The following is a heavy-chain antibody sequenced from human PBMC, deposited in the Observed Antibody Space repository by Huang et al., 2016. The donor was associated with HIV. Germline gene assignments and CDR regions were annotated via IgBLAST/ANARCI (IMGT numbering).Heavy chain of an antibody. CDR2: VNPYTGTS. V-gene: IGHV1-8*01. Sequence: QVQLVQSGAEVKKPGASVKVSCKTSGDPFKNHNINWVRQANVQGLEWLVWVNPYTGTSGVGETFQERVTPSSNSSINTAYMELSGLLTEDTSTYYCAKSRTQSRKICGVVCLAAEWGQGTLVTVSS. J-gene: IGHJ4*02. D-gene: IGHD2-21*02. CDR3: AKSRTQSRKICGVVCLAAE. CDR1: GDPFKNHN.